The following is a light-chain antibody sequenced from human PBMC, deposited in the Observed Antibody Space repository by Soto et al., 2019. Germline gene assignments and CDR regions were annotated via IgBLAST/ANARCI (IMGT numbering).Light chain of an antibody. V-gene: IGKV3-20*01. Sequence: EIVLTQSPGTVSLSPGERATLSCRASQSISSSFLAWYQQRPGQAHRLLIHGVSSKAAGIPDRFSGSGSGTDFTLTINRLEPEDFALYFCQQYGSSPFTFGPGTQLEIK. CDR2: GVS. CDR1: QSISSSF. CDR3: QQYGSSPFT. J-gene: IGKJ3*01.